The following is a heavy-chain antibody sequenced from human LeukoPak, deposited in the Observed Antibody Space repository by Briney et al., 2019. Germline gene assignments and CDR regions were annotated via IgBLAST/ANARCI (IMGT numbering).Heavy chain of an antibody. CDR1: GFTFSSYS. CDR3: AREAIVVVPAAMTHWFDP. V-gene: IGHV3-48*01. CDR2: ISSSSSTI. Sequence: GGSLRLSCAASGFTFSSYSMNWVRQAPGKGLEWVSYISSSSSTIYYADSVKGRFTISRDNAKNSLYLQTNSLRAEDTAVYYCAREAIVVVPAAMTHWFDPWGQGTLVTVSS. J-gene: IGHJ5*02. D-gene: IGHD2-2*01.